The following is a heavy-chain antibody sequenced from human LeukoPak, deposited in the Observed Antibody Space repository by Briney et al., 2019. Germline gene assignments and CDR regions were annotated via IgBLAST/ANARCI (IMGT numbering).Heavy chain of an antibody. CDR1: GITLSDYW. Sequence: GGSLRLSCAASGITLSDYWMTWVRQAPGKGLEWVAQIKQDGSETYYVDSLKGRFTISRDNARNSVYLQMNSLRAEDTALYYCAKTAYGDYVNWFDPWGQGTLVTVSS. D-gene: IGHD4-17*01. CDR2: IKQDGSET. CDR3: AKTAYGDYVNWFDP. J-gene: IGHJ5*02. V-gene: IGHV3-7*03.